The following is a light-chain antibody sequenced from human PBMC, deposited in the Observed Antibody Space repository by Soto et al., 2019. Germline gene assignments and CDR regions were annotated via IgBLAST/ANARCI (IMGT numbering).Light chain of an antibody. J-gene: IGLJ1*01. CDR2: DVS. CDR1: SSDVGGYKY. V-gene: IGLV2-14*03. Sequence: SARTQPGSVSGSPGQSIAISCNGSSSDVGGYKYVSWYQQHPGKAPKLMIYDVSNRPSGVSDRFSGSKSGNTASLTISGLQSEDEADYYCSSYTSSNSYVFGTGTKVTVL. CDR3: SSYTSSNSYV.